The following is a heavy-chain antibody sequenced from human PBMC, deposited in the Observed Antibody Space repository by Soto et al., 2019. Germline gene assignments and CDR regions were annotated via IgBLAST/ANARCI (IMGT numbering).Heavy chain of an antibody. V-gene: IGHV3-15*07. CDR1: GFTFSNAW. CDR2: IKSKTDGGTT. D-gene: IGHD6-13*01. J-gene: IGHJ6*02. Sequence: GGSLRLSCAASGFTFSNAWMNWVRQAPGKGLEWVGRIKSKTDGGTTDYAAPVKGRFTISRDDSKNTLYLQMNSLKTEDTAVYYCTTSIEGYSSSWYPYYYYGMDVWGQGTTVTVSS. CDR3: TTSIEGYSSSWYPYYYYGMDV.